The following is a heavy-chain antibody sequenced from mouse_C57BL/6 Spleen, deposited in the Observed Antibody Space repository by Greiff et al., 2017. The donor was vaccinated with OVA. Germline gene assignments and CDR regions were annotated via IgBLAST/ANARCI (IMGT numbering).Heavy chain of an antibody. D-gene: IGHD2-4*01. CDR2: IDPSDSET. J-gene: IGHJ4*01. Sequence: VQLQQPGAELVRPGSSVKLSCKASGYTFTSYWMHWVKQRPIQGLEWIGNIDPSDSETHYNQKFKDKATLTVDKSSSTAYMQLSSLTSEDSAVYYCERREDYDAYAMDYWGQGTSVTVSA. CDR3: ERREDYDAYAMDY. CDR1: GYTFTSYW. V-gene: IGHV1-52*01.